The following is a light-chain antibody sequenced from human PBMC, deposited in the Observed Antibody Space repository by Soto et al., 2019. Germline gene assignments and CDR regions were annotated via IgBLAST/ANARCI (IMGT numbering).Light chain of an antibody. Sequence: EIVLTQSPATLSSFPGDRVTLSCRASQYINTRLAWYQHRPGQAPRLLIYDASTRATGIPARLSGRGSGTEFTLTISSLQSEDFAIYYCHQYNNWPAFGQGTKVDIK. J-gene: IGKJ1*01. CDR1: QYINTR. CDR2: DAS. V-gene: IGKV3-15*01. CDR3: HQYNNWPA.